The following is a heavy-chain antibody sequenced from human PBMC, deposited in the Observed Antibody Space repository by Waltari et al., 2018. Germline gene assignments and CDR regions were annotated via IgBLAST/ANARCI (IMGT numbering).Heavy chain of an antibody. CDR1: GFTFSSYA. Sequence: EVQLLESGGGLVQPGGSLRLSCAASGFTFSSYAMSWVRQAPGKGLEWVSAMRGSVGSTYSADSWKGRFTISRDNSKNTLYLQMNSLGAEDTAVYYCAKDGVYSGRNHYWGQGTLVTVSS. CDR3: AKDGVYSGRNHY. CDR2: MRGSVGST. D-gene: IGHD1-26*01. J-gene: IGHJ4*02. V-gene: IGHV3-23*01.